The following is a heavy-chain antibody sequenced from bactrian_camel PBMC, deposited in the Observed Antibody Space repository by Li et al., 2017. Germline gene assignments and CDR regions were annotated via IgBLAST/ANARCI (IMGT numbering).Heavy chain of an antibody. CDR2: IGSTGIT. D-gene: IGHD3*01. V-gene: IGHV3S55*01. CDR1: GYNFDSCA. CDR3: AAMGPLKVRLSLLPPDFDF. Sequence: HVQLVESGEGSVQAGGSLKLSCAASGYNFDSCAVGWYRQAPGKEREMVSIIGSTGITSYADSVKGRFTISQDTTDKTLYLQMNSLKDEDTAMYYCAAMGPLKVRLSLLPPDFDFWGQGTQVTVS. J-gene: IGHJ6*01.